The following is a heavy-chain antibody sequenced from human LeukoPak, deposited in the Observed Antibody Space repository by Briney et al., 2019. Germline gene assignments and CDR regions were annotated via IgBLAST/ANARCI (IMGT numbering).Heavy chain of an antibody. CDR3: AKVDDWKYGHHDF. CDR2: ISGSDGTT. Sequence: PGGSLRLSCAASGFTFSSYAMSWVRQAPGKGLEWVSSISGSDGTTYYPDSVKGRFTSSRDNSEYTLSLQMNSLRTEDTAVYYCAKVDDWKYGHHDFWGQGTLVTVSS. V-gene: IGHV3-23*01. D-gene: IGHD1-7*01. CDR1: GFTFSSYA. J-gene: IGHJ4*02.